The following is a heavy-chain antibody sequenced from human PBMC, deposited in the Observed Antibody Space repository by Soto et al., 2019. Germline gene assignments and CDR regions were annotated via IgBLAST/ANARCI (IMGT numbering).Heavy chain of an antibody. CDR3: ARRIAAAVDFDY. V-gene: IGHV1-18*01. D-gene: IGHD6-13*01. Sequence: QVQLVQSGAEVKKPGASVKVSCKASGYTFISYGISWVRQAPGQGLEWMGGISAYNGNTNYAQKLQGRVTLTTDTATSTAYMELRSLRSDDTAVYYCARRIAAAVDFDYWGQGTLVTVSS. CDR2: ISAYNGNT. J-gene: IGHJ4*02. CDR1: GYTFISYG.